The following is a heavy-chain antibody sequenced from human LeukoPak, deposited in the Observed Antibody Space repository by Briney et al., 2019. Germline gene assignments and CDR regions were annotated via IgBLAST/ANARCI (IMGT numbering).Heavy chain of an antibody. Sequence: LPGGSLRLSCAASGFTFDEYAMHWVRQAPGKGLEWVSTISWNSGSLGYADSVKGRFTISRDNAKNSLYLQMNSLRAEDTALYYCAKAVTYYDFWSGFYSWGQGTLVTVSS. CDR2: ISWNSGSL. CDR3: AKAVTYYDFWSGFYS. D-gene: IGHD3-3*01. V-gene: IGHV3-9*01. J-gene: IGHJ5*01. CDR1: GFTFDEYA.